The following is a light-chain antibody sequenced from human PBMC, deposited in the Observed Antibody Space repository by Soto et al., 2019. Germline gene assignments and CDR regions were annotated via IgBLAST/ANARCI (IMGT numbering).Light chain of an antibody. Sequence: EIVMTQSPATLSVSPGERATLSCRASQSVSSNLAWYQQKPGQAPRLLIYGASSGATGIPDRFSGSGSGTDFTLAISSLQPEDSATYYCLQDINYPWTFGQGTKVDIK. V-gene: IGKV3D-15*01. CDR3: LQDINYPWT. CDR1: QSVSSN. CDR2: GAS. J-gene: IGKJ1*01.